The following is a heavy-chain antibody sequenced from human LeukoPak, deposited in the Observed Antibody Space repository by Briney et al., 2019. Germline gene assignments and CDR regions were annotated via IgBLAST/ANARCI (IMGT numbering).Heavy chain of an antibody. CDR1: GYTFTSYA. J-gene: IGHJ5*02. D-gene: IGHD3-10*01. CDR2: INAGNGNT. CDR3: AREWGGNNWFDP. V-gene: IGHV1-3*03. Sequence: VASVKVSCKASGYTFTSYAMHWVRQAPGQRLEWMGWINAGNGNTKYSQEFQGRVTITRDTSASTAYMELSSLRSEDMAVYCCAREWGGNNWFDPWGQGTLVTVSS.